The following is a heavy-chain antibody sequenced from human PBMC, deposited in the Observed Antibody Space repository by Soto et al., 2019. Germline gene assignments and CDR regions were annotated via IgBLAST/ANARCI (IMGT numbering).Heavy chain of an antibody. CDR1: GFTFSNYA. CDR3: GKDPNGDYVGAFDI. J-gene: IGHJ3*02. D-gene: IGHD4-17*01. V-gene: IGHV3-23*01. CDR2: IAANGGAA. Sequence: EVQLLESGGGLVQPGESLRLSCAASGFTFSNYAMSCVRQAPGKGPEWVAGIAANGGAAYLADSVKGRFTISRDNSKNTLYLQMNSLRPNDTALYYCGKDPNGDYVGAFDICGQGTMVTVSS.